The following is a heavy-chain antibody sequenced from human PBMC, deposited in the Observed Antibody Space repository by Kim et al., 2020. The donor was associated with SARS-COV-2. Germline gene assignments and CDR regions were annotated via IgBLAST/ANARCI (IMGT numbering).Heavy chain of an antibody. D-gene: IGHD3-10*01. V-gene: IGHV3-33*01. CDR3: ARALVGEDVWENHLHLDV. J-gene: IGHJ6*04. Sequence: GGSLRLSCEVSGFRFRDHAMHWVRQAPGKGLEWMAVIWFDGSERYYTDSMRGRLTITRDNSKNTLHLEMSSLSAEDTAVYYCARALVGEDVWENHLHLDVWGKGTTVTVSS. CDR1: GFRFRDHA. CDR2: IWFDGSER.